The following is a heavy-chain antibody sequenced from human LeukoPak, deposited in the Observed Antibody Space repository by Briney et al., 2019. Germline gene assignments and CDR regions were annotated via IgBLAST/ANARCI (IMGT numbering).Heavy chain of an antibody. D-gene: IGHD3-3*01. Sequence: QAGGSLRLSCAASGFTVSSNHMSWVRQAPGKGLEWVSVIYSGGSTYYADSVKGRFTISRDNSKNTLYLQMNSLRAEDTAVYYCARSCYYDFWNHNWFDPWGQGTLVTVSS. CDR1: GFTVSSNH. CDR2: IYSGGST. V-gene: IGHV3-53*01. CDR3: ARSCYYDFWNHNWFDP. J-gene: IGHJ5*02.